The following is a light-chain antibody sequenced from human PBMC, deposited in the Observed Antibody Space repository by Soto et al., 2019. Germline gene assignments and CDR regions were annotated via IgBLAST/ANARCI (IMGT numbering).Light chain of an antibody. CDR3: QQYDNWPRT. Sequence: EIVMTQSPATLSVSPGERATLSCRASQSVSSNLAWYQQKPGQAPRLLINDASSRATGIPASFSGSGSGTEFTLTISSLESEDFAVYYCQQYDNWPRTFGQGTKVDIK. J-gene: IGKJ1*01. CDR2: DAS. CDR1: QSVSSN. V-gene: IGKV3-15*01.